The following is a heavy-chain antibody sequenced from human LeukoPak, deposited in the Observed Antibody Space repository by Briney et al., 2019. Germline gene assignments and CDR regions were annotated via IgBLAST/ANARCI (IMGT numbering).Heavy chain of an antibody. CDR1: GDSVTSSY. Sequence: PSETLSLTCSVSGDSVTSSYWNWIRQPPGKDLEWIGYVSSDGTTNYTPSLRSRLIMSVDTAKNDISLILTSVTASDTAICYCARLACFVEGCYNHWGRGTLVTVSS. J-gene: IGHJ4*02. CDR2: VSSDGTT. D-gene: IGHD2-15*01. CDR3: ARLACFVEGCYNH. V-gene: IGHV4-59*08.